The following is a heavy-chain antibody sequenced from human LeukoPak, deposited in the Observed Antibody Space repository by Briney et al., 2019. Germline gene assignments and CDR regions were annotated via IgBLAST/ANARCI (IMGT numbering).Heavy chain of an antibody. CDR2: IYYSGST. V-gene: IGHV4-59*12. J-gene: IGHJ3*02. CDR1: GGSISSYY. Sequence: SETLSLTCTVSGGSISSYYWSWIRQPPGKGLEWIGYIYYSGSTNYNPSLKSRVTISVDTSKNQFSLKLSSVTAADTAVYYCARDIKLGYSYSYHAFDIWGQGTMVTVSS. CDR3: ARDIKLGYSYSYHAFDI. D-gene: IGHD5-18*01.